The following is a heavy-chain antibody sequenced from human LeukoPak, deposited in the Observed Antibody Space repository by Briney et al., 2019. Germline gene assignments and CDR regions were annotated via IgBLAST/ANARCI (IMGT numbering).Heavy chain of an antibody. Sequence: GGSLRLSCAASGFDISYNYVGWVRQAPGKGLEWVSVIHTGGTTHYADSVKGRFTISKDNSNNTVYLQMNSVGVEDTAVYYCARGSGVNAYVLDYWGQGTLVSVSS. CDR2: IHTGGTT. V-gene: IGHV3-53*01. J-gene: IGHJ4*02. D-gene: IGHD2-15*01. CDR3: ARGSGVNAYVLDY. CDR1: GFDISYNY.